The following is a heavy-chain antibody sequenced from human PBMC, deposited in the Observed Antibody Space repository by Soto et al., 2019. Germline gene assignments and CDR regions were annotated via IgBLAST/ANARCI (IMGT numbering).Heavy chain of an antibody. Sequence: QVQLVQSGDEVRKPGASVMLSCKASGYTFTGYYMHWVRQAPGQGLEWVGWINPKSGDTNYAQKFQGRVTVTRDTSISTAYMELSRLTSDDTAVYYCAAYGRSDSFDIWGQGTMVTVSS. CDR3: AAYGRSDSFDI. D-gene: IGHD2-8*01. V-gene: IGHV1-2*02. CDR1: GYTFTGYY. J-gene: IGHJ3*02. CDR2: INPKSGDT.